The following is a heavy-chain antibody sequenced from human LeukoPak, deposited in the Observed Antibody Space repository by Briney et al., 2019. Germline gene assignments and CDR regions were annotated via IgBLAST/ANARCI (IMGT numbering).Heavy chain of an antibody. CDR2: IYYSGSI. J-gene: IGHJ5*02. CDR3: ARDPSGGSFSWFDP. D-gene: IGHD1-26*01. Sequence: SETLSLTCTVSGASISSYYWSWIRQPPGKGLEWIGDIYYSGSIKYNPSLKSRVTISVDTSKNQFSLKLSSVTAADTAVYYCARDPSGGSFSWFDPWGQGTLVTVSS. CDR1: GASISSYY. V-gene: IGHV4-59*12.